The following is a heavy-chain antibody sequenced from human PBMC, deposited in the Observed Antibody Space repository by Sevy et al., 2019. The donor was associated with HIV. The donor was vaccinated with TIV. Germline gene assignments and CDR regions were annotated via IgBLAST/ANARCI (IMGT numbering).Heavy chain of an antibody. CDR3: ARTKRGYTYGDWVNFDA. Sequence: GGSLRLSCAASGFTFSDYWMSWVRQGPGKGLEWVANVKQDGSEKFYVDSVKGRFTISRDNAKNSLYLQMSSLRAEDTAVYYCARTKRGYTYGDWVNFDAWGQGTLVTVSS. CDR1: GFTFSDYW. V-gene: IGHV3-7*01. D-gene: IGHD2-21*02. CDR2: VKQDGSEK. J-gene: IGHJ4*02.